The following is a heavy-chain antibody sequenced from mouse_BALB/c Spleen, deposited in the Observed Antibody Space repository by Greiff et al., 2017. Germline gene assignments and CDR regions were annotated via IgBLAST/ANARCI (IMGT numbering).Heavy chain of an antibody. CDR2: IYPGSGST. V-gene: IGHV1S22*01. CDR3: TWDYDADYAMDY. D-gene: IGHD2-4*01. J-gene: IGHJ4*01. Sequence: LQQPGSELVRPGASVKLSCKASGYTFNSYWMHWVKQRPGQGLEWIGNIYPGSGSTNYDEKFKSKATLTVDTSSSTAYMQLSSLTSEDSAVYYCTWDYDADYAMDYWGQGTSVTVSS. CDR1: GYTFNSYW.